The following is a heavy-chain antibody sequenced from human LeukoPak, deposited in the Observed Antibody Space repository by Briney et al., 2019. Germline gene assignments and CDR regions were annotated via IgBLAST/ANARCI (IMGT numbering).Heavy chain of an antibody. J-gene: IGHJ5*02. D-gene: IGHD3-16*01. Sequence: AETLSLTCSVSGGSITSTGSYWGWIRQTPGKGLEWIATTFYRGTTYYNPSLKSRVTISIDTSKNHFSLNLSSVTAADTAVYYCARHIGELGLNRFDPWGQGTLVTVSS. CDR1: GGSITSTGSY. CDR3: ARHIGELGLNRFDP. CDR2: TFYRGTT. V-gene: IGHV4-39*01.